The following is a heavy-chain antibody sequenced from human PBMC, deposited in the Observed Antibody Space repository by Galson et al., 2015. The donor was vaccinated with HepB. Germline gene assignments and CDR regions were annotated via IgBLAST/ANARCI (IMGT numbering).Heavy chain of an antibody. Sequence: CAISGDSVSSNSAAWNWIRQSPSRGLEWLGRTYYRSKWYNDYAVSVKSRITINPDTSKNQFSLQLNSVTPEDTAVYYCAKDRRYCTSTSCYSNYYYYMDVWGKGTTVTVSS. CDR3: AKDRRYCTSTSCYSNYYYYMDV. CDR2: TYYRSKWYN. CDR1: GDSVSSNSAA. V-gene: IGHV6-1*01. J-gene: IGHJ6*03. D-gene: IGHD2-2*01.